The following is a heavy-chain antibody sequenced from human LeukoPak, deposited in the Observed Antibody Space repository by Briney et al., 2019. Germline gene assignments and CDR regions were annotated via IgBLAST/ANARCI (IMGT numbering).Heavy chain of an antibody. D-gene: IGHD2-2*01. CDR2: IRYDGSNK. CDR1: GFTFSSYG. J-gene: IGHJ4*02. V-gene: IGHV3-30*02. CDR3: AKDRGPFIVVVPPATLFDY. Sequence: GGSLRLSCAASGFTFSSYGMHWVRQAPGKGLEWVAFIRYDGSNKYYADSVKGRFTISRDNSKNTLYLQMNSLRAEDTAVYYCAKDRGPFIVVVPPATLFDYGDQGTLVTVSS.